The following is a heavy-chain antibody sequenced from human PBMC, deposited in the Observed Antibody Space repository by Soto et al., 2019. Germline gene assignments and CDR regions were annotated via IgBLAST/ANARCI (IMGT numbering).Heavy chain of an antibody. J-gene: IGHJ6*02. CDR1: GYTITSYG. D-gene: IGHD6-13*01. CDR2: ISAYNGNT. Sequence: APVKGSCKASGYTITSYGISWVRQAPGQGLEWMGWISAYNGNTNYAQKLQGRVTMTTDTSTSTAYMELRSLRSDDTAVYYCARVTAAAGTRGVDVWGQGTTVTVSS. CDR3: ARVTAAAGTRGVDV. V-gene: IGHV1-18*01.